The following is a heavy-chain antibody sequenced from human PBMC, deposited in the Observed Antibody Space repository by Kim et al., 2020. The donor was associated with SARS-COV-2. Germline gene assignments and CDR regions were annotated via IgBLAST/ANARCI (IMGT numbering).Heavy chain of an antibody. J-gene: IGHJ6*03. CDR3: ARGGGDSSSWTYYMDV. D-gene: IGHD6-13*01. CDR1: GGTFSSYA. CDR2: IIPIFGTA. Sequence: SVKVSCKASGGTFSSYAISWVRQAPGQGLEWMGGIIPIFGTANYAQKFQGRVTITADESTSTAYMELSSLRSEDTAVYYCARGGGDSSSWTYYMDVWGKGTTVTVSS. V-gene: IGHV1-69*13.